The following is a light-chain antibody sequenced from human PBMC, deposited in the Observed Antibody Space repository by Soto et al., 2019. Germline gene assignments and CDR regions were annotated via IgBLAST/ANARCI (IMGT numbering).Light chain of an antibody. CDR1: SSTVGGFNV. J-gene: IGLJ1*01. V-gene: IGLV2-23*01. CDR2: EGI. Sequence: QSALTQPASVSGSPGQSITISCTGTSSTVGGFNVVSWYQQHPGKAPKVIIYEGIKRPSGVSNRFSGSNSGSTASLTISGLQAEDEADYYCCSYVGATTYGFGTWAKLTVL. CDR3: CSYVGATTYG.